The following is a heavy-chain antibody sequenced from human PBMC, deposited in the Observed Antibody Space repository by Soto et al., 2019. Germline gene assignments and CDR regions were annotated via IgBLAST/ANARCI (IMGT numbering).Heavy chain of an antibody. CDR3: AKDRQAFGALTSLDSDF. V-gene: IGHV3-7*03. CDR2: IKHDGSET. CDR1: GFTFGIHW. D-gene: IGHD3-3*01. J-gene: IGHJ4*01. Sequence: GGSLRLSCVASGFTFGIHWMNWVRQSPGKGLEWVANIKHDGSETYYAESVKGRFTVSRDNAKTSLYLEMNNLRAEETALYYCAKDRQAFGALTSLDSDFRCHGTRVTVSS.